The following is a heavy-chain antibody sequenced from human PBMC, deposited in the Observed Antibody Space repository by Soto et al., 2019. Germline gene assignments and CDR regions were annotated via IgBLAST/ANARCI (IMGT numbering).Heavy chain of an antibody. V-gene: IGHV3-30-3*01. CDR1: GFTFSSYA. D-gene: IGHD2-2*01. CDR3: GRCTSTSCHLGADY. J-gene: IGHJ4*02. CDR2: ISFDGNNK. Sequence: QVQLVESGGGVVQPGRSLRLSCAASGFTFSSYALHWVRQAPGRGLEWVALISFDGNNKYYANSVKGRFTISRDNSKNTRYLQMSSLRAEDTAVYYCGRCTSTSCHLGADYWGQGTLGTVSS.